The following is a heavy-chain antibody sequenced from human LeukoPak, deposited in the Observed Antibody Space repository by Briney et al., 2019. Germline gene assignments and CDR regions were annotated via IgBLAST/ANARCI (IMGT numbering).Heavy chain of an antibody. J-gene: IGHJ1*01. V-gene: IGHV3-48*02. CDR2: ISSSSSTI. Sequence: GGPVRLLCGASGFTYRRYSVHCVRQAPGRGRVGGSYISSSSSTIYYADYVKGRFTISRDNAKNSLYLQMNSLRDEDTAVYYCARGPSGWYGFGYFQHWGQGTLVTVSS. D-gene: IGHD6-19*01. CDR1: GFTYRRYS. CDR3: ARGPSGWYGFGYFQH.